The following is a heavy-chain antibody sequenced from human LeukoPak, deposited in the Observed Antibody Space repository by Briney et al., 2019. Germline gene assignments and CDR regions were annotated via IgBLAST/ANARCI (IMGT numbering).Heavy chain of an antibody. CDR1: GGTFSSYA. V-gene: IGHV1-69*05. CDR3: ARGWDTAVVRTLSSTYYFDY. J-gene: IGHJ4*02. D-gene: IGHD5-18*01. CDR2: IIPSFGTA. Sequence: ASVKVSCEASGGTFSSYAISWVRQAPGQGLEWMGGIIPSFGTANYAQKFQGRVTITTDESTSTAYMELSSLRSEDTAVYYCARGWDTAVVRTLSSTYYFDYWGQGTLVTVSS.